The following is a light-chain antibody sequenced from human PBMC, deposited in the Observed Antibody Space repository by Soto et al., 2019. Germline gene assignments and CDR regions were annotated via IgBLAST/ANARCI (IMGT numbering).Light chain of an antibody. J-gene: IGKJ1*01. CDR3: MGALQSPPT. CDR2: LGS. CDR1: QSLLHSNGYNY. Sequence: DIVMTQSPVSLPVTPGEPASISCRSSQSLLHSNGYNYLDWYLQKPGQSPQLLIYLGSNRASGVPGRFSASASGTDFTLTISGVEAEDVGVYYCMGALQSPPTFGQGTKVDIK. V-gene: IGKV2-28*01.